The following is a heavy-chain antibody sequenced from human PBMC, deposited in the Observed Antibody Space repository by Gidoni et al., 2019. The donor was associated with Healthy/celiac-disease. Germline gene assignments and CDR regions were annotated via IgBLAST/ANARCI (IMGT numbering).Heavy chain of an antibody. CDR2: IFAKDEK. CDR1: GFSLSNARMG. V-gene: IGHV2-26*01. J-gene: IGHJ4*02. D-gene: IGHD6-13*01. CDR3: ARTRIAAATDYFDY. Sequence: QVTLKESGPVLVKPTETLTLTCTVSGFSLSNARMGVSWIRQPPGKALAWLAHIFAKDEKSYSTSPKSRLTISKDTSKSQVVLTMTNMDPVDTATYYCARTRIAAATDYFDYWGQGTLVTVSS.